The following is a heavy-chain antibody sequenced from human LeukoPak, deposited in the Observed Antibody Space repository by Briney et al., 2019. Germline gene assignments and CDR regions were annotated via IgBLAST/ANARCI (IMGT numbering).Heavy chain of an antibody. D-gene: IGHD6-13*01. Sequence: PGRSLRLSCAASGFTFSSYAMSWVRQAPGKGLEWVSAISGSGGSTYYADSVKGRFTISRDNSKNTLYLQMDSLRAEDTAVYYCAAPLGGSSSWSYYFDYWGQGTLVTVSS. CDR1: GFTFSSYA. CDR2: ISGSGGST. J-gene: IGHJ4*02. CDR3: AAPLGGSSSWSYYFDY. V-gene: IGHV3-23*01.